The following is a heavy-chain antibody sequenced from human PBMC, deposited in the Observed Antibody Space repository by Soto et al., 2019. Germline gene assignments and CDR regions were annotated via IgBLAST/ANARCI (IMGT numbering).Heavy chain of an antibody. J-gene: IGHJ6*02. V-gene: IGHV1-18*01. CDR3: ARGITFGGVLNGMDV. Sequence: QVQMVQSGAAVKKPGASVQVSCKASGYTFTTYGITWGRQAPGQGLEWMGWINTYNGKTYYAQKLQGRVTMTTDTSTSTAYMELRSLRSDDTAVYYCARGITFGGVLNGMDVCGQGTTVTVSS. D-gene: IGHD3-16*01. CDR2: INTYNGKT. CDR1: GYTFTTYG.